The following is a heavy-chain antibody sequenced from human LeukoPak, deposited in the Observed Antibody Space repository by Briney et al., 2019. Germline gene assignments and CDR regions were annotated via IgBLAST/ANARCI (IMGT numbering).Heavy chain of an antibody. CDR1: GYTFTSYD. CDR2: MNPNSGNT. CDR3: ARLCFISSWYGGFDY. J-gene: IGHJ4*02. V-gene: IGHV1-8*01. D-gene: IGHD6-13*01. Sequence: ASVKVSCKASGYTFTSYDINWVRQATGQGLEWMGWMNPNSGNTGYVQKFQGRVTMTRNTSISTAYMELSSLRSEDTAVYYCARLCFISSWYGGFDYWGRGTLVTVSS.